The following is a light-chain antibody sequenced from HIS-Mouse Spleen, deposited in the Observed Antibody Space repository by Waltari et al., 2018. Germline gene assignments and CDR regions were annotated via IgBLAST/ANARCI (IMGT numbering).Light chain of an antibody. CDR1: QSVLYSSNNKTY. CDR3: QQYYSTPYT. CDR2: WAS. Sequence: DIVMTQSPDSLAVSLGERATINCKSSQSVLYSSNNKTYLAWYQQKPGQPPKLLIYWASTRESGVPDRFSGSGSGTDFTLTISSLLAEDVAVYYCQQYYSTPYTFGQGTKLEIK. V-gene: IGKV4-1*01. J-gene: IGKJ2*01.